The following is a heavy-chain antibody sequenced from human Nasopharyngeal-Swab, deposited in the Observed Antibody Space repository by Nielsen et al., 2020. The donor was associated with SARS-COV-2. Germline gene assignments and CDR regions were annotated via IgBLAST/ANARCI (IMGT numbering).Heavy chain of an antibody. CDR1: GFTFSSYG. CDR3: AKDRIVVVTVWYYFDY. J-gene: IGHJ4*02. Sequence: WGSLRLSCAASGFTFSSYGMHWVRQAPGKGLEWVAVISYDGSNKYYADSVKGRFTISRDNSKNTLYLQMNSLRAEDTAVYYCAKDRIVVVTVWYYFDYWGQGTLVTVSS. V-gene: IGHV3-30*18. D-gene: IGHD2-21*02. CDR2: ISYDGSNK.